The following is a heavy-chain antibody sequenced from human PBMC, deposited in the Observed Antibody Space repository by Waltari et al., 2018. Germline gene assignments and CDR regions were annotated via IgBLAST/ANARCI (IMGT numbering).Heavy chain of an antibody. J-gene: IGHJ4*02. Sequence: QVQLQESGPGLVKPSETLSLTCAVSGYSISSGYYWGWIRQPPGKGLEWIGSIYHSGSTYYNPSLKSRVTISVDTSKNQFSLKLSSVTAADTAVYYCARGGSGGSCCKPFDYWGQGTLVTVSS. V-gene: IGHV4-38-2*01. D-gene: IGHD2-15*01. CDR2: IYHSGST. CDR1: GYSISSGYY. CDR3: ARGGSGGSCCKPFDY.